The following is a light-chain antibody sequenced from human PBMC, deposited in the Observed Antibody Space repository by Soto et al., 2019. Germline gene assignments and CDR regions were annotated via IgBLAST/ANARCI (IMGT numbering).Light chain of an antibody. CDR3: QQRSDGPLSYT. CDR1: QSVSSN. V-gene: IGKV3-11*01. CDR2: DAS. J-gene: IGKJ2*01. Sequence: EIVLTQSPATLSLSPGERATLSCRASQSVSSNLGWYQQKPGQAPRLLIYDASKRATGIPARFSGSGSGTDFPLTISSLEREVFAVYYCQQRSDGPLSYTFGQGSNLAI.